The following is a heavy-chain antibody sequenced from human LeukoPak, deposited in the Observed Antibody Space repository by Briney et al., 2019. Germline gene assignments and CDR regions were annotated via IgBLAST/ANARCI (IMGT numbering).Heavy chain of an antibody. CDR2: ISWNSGSI. V-gene: IGHV3-9*01. J-gene: IGHJ2*01. CDR3: AKAPIVVVPAAIEDWYFDL. Sequence: GGSPRLSCAAPGFTFDDYAMHWVRQAAGKGLEWVSGISWNSGSIGYADSVKGRFTISRDNAKNSLYLQMNSLRAEDTALYYCAKAPIVVVPAAIEDWYFDLWGRGTLVTVSS. CDR1: GFTFDDYA. D-gene: IGHD2-2*02.